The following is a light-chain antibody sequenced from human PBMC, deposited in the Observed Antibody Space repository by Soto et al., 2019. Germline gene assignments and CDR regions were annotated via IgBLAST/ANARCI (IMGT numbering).Light chain of an antibody. Sequence: QSALTQPASVSGSPGQSITISSPGTRRDVGDYNYVSWYQQHPGKAPKVIIYDVSNRPSGVSNRFSGSKSGNTASLTISGLQAEDEADYYCSSYTSSSTLVFGTGTKLTVL. CDR1: RRDVGDYNY. CDR3: SSYTSSSTLV. V-gene: IGLV2-14*01. J-gene: IGLJ1*01. CDR2: DVS.